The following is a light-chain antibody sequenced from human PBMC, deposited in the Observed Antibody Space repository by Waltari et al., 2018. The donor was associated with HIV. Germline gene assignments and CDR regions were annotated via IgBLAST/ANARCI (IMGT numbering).Light chain of an antibody. CDR1: SSNIGAGYD. CDR2: GNI. Sequence: QSVLTQPPSVSGAPGQRVTISCTGSSSNIGAGYDVHWYQQLPGTAPKLLINGNITRPSGVPARFSDSTSGTSASLAITGLQAEDEADYYCQSYDSSLSGSIFGGGTKLTVL. CDR3: QSYDSSLSGSI. J-gene: IGLJ2*01. V-gene: IGLV1-40*01.